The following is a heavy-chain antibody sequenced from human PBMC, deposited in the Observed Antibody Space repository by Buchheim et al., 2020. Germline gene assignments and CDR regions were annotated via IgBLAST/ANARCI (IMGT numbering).Heavy chain of an antibody. CDR1: GYTFTKSW. D-gene: IGHD3-10*01. J-gene: IGHJ5*02. Sequence: EVQLVQSGAEVKKPGESLKISCQASGYTFTKSWIGWVRQVPGKGLEWMGVIYPSDSDARYSPSLQGQVTISVDRSIHTAYLQWNSLRASDTATYFCTRQPMVRGVGRFDHWGQGT. CDR2: IYPSDSDA. CDR3: TRQPMVRGVGRFDH. V-gene: IGHV5-51*01.